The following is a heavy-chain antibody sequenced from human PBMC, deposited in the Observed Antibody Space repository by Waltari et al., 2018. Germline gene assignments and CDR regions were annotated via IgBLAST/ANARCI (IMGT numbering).Heavy chain of an antibody. J-gene: IGHJ3*02. CDR2: IYHIGSP. CDR1: GGSISSGGYS. D-gene: IGHD3-22*01. CDR3: VAYYDSSGYYNDAFDI. Sequence: QLQLQESGSGLVKPSQTLSLTCAVSGGSISSGGYSWSWIRQPPGKGLEWIGYIYHIGSPYYNPYRNGRVTISVDRSKNQFSLKLSSVTAADTAVYYCVAYYDSSGYYNDAFDIWGQGTMVTVSS. V-gene: IGHV4-30-2*01.